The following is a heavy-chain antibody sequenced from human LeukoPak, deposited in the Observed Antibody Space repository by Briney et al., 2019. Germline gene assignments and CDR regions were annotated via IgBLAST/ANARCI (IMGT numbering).Heavy chain of an antibody. V-gene: IGHV1-18*01. Sequence: ASVKVSCKASGYTFTSSAINWVRQAPGQGLEWMGWISAYNGNTNYAQKLQGRVTMTTDTSTSTAYMELRSLRSDDTAVYYCAREQGITMVRGHFDYWGQGTLVTVSS. CDR1: GYTFTSSA. J-gene: IGHJ4*02. CDR2: ISAYNGNT. CDR3: AREQGITMVRGHFDY. D-gene: IGHD3-10*01.